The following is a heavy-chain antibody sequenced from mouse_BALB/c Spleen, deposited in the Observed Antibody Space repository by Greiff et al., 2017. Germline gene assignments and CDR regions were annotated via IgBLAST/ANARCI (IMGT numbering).Heavy chain of an antibody. CDR2: ISSGGSYT. J-gene: IGHJ2*01. Sequence: EVKLMESGGGLVKPGGSLKLSCAASGFTFSSYAMSWVRQSPEKRLEWVAEISSGGSYTYYPDTVTGRFTISRDNAKNTLYLEMSSLRSEDTAMYYCARGLGKVLFDYWGQGTTLTVSS. CDR3: ARGLGKVLFDY. CDR1: GFTFSSYA. V-gene: IGHV5-9-4*01. D-gene: IGHD4-1*01.